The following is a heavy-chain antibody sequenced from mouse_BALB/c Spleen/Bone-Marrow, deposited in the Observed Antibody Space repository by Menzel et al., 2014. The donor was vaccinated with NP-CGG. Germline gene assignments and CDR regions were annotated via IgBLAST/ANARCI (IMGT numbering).Heavy chain of an antibody. J-gene: IGHJ3*01. V-gene: IGHV1-87*01. Sequence: VQLVEPGAELARPGASAKLSCKASGYTFTSYWMQWVKQRPGQGLEWIGAIYPGDGDTRYTQKFKGKATLTADKSSSTAYMQLSSLASEDSAVYYCARSEATMILAYWGQGTLVTVSA. CDR2: IYPGDGDT. CDR3: ARSEATMILAY. CDR1: GYTFTSYW. D-gene: IGHD2-4*01.